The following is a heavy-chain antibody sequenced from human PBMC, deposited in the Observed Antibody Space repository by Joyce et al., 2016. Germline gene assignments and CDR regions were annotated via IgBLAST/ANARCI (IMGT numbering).Heavy chain of an antibody. CDR1: GFSFRQFS. J-gene: IGHJ5*02. V-gene: IGHV3-30-3*01. D-gene: IGHD4-17*01. CDR3: ARGTTVTRMGNWFDP. Sequence: QVQLVESGGGVGQPGRSLTLSCAASGFSFRQFSMVWIRQAPGKGLEWAAVISSDGSNKYYADSAKGRFIISRDNSKNTLNLQMTGLRSDDTGVYYCARGTTVTRMGNWFDPWGQGTLVTVSS. CDR2: ISSDGSNK.